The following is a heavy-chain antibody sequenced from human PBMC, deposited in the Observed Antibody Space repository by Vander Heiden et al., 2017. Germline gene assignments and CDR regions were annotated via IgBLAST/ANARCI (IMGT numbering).Heavy chain of an antibody. CDR1: GASITSPRHY. Sequence: QLPLQESGPGLVRPSETPSLPRTLSGASITSPRHYWGSIRQSSGKGPEWSARFSYTKYTYYNPYRTSRVTISVATSKNQFSLKLTSVTAADTAVYYCARHMEGGSYFPWDQWGQGTMLTVSS. D-gene: IGHD1-26*01. CDR2: FSYTKYT. CDR3: ARHMEGGSYFPWDQ. J-gene: IGHJ4*02. V-gene: IGHV4-39*01.